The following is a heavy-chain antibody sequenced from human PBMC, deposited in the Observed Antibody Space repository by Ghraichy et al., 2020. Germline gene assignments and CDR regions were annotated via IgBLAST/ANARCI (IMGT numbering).Heavy chain of an antibody. CDR1: GGSISSYY. V-gene: IGHV4-59*01. Sequence: SETLSLTCTVSGGSISSYYWSWIRQPPGKRLEWIGYIYYSGSTNYNPSLKSRVTISVDTSKNQFSLKLSSVTAADTAVYYCAVVTFGGVIVSDYWGQGTLVTVSS. D-gene: IGHD3-16*02. CDR2: IYYSGST. CDR3: AVVTFGGVIVSDY. J-gene: IGHJ4*02.